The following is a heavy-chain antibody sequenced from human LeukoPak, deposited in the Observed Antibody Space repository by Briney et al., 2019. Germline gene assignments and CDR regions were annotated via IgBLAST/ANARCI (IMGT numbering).Heavy chain of an antibody. CDR2: IIPIFGTA. D-gene: IGHD1-26*01. CDR3: ASPSLDLLLPTRHDALDI. CDR1: GGTFSSYA. V-gene: IGHV1-69*01. Sequence: GASVKVSCKASGGTFSSYAISWVRQAPGQGLEWMGGIIPIFGTANYAQKFQGRVTITADESTSTAYMELSSLRSEDTAVYYCASPSLDLLLPTRHDALDIWGQGTMVTVSS. J-gene: IGHJ3*02.